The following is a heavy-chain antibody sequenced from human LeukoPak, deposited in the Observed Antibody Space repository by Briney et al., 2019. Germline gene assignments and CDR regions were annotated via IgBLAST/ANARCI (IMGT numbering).Heavy chain of an antibody. J-gene: IGHJ5*02. CDR2: MNPNSGNT. CDR1: GYTFTSYD. D-gene: IGHD3-3*01. Sequence: ASVKVSCKASGYTFTSYDINWVRQATGQGLEWMGWMNPNSGNTGYAQKFQGRVTMTRNTSISTAYMELSSLRSEDTAVYYCARGLEIPYYDFWSGYRPANWFDPWGQGTLVTVSS. CDR3: ARGLEIPYYDFWSGYRPANWFDP. V-gene: IGHV1-8*01.